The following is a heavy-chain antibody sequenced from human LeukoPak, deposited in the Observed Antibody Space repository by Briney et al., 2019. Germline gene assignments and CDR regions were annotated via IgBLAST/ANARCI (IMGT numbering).Heavy chain of an antibody. D-gene: IGHD3-10*01. Sequence: SETLSLTCTVSGGSISSYYWSWIRQPPGKGLEWIGYIYYSGSTNYNPSLKSRVTISVDTSKNQFSLKLSSVTAADTAVYYCARVHRTMVRGVIITPNYYYYYMDVWGKGTTVTVSS. CDR1: GGSISSYY. J-gene: IGHJ6*03. V-gene: IGHV4-59*01. CDR3: ARVHRTMVRGVIITPNYYYYYMDV. CDR2: IYYSGST.